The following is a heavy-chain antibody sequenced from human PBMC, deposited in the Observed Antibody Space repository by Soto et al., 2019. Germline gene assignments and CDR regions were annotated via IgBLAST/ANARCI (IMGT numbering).Heavy chain of an antibody. CDR2: MFYVGAT. J-gene: IGHJ5*02. CDR3: ARVGRFCSSPSCRGRNWFDP. Sequence: QVQLQESGPGLVEPSQTLSLTCSVSGGSISSGDYYWSWIRQPPGKGLEWIGYMFYVGATYYNPSLKSRVTISVDTSENQFSLKLSSVTAADTAVYHCARVGRFCSSPSCRGRNWFDPWGQGTLVTVTS. D-gene: IGHD2-2*01. V-gene: IGHV4-30-4*01. CDR1: GGSISSGDYY.